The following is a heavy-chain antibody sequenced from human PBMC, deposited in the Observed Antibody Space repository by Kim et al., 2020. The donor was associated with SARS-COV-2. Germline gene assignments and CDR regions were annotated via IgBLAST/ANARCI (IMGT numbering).Heavy chain of an antibody. Sequence: NPSPKSRVPISTDTSKNPFSLKLTSVTAAATAVYFCARDREPTYGRRFDYWGQGTLVTVSS. V-gene: IGHV4-59*01. D-gene: IGHD3-10*01. CDR3: ARDREPTYGRRFDY. J-gene: IGHJ4*02.